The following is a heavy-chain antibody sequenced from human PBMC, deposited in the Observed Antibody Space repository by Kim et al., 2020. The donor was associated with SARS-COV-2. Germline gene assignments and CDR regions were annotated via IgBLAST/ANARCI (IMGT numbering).Heavy chain of an antibody. CDR1: GFTFSSYA. J-gene: IGHJ6*02. CDR3: ARDSGIGAMVPYYYGMDV. Sequence: GGSLRLSCAASGFTFSSYAMHWVRQAPGKGLEWVAVISYDGSNKYYADSVKGRFTISRDNSKNTLYLQMNSLRAEDTAVYYCARDSGIGAMVPYYYGMDVWGQGTTVTVSS. V-gene: IGHV3-30-3*01. D-gene: IGHD6-13*01. CDR2: ISYDGSNK.